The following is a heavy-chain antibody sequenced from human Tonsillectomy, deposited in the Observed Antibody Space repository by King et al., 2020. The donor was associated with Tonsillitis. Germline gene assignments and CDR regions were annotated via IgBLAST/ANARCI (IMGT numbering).Heavy chain of an antibody. CDR1: GGSISSSSYY. Sequence: LQLQESGPGLVKPSETLSLTCTVSGGSISSSSYYWGWIRQPPGKGLEWIGSIYYSGSTYYNPSLKSRVTISVDTSKNQFSLKLSSVTAADTAVYYCAGWELLPRYYFDYWGQGTLVTVSS. CDR2: IYYSGST. CDR3: AGWELLPRYYFDY. J-gene: IGHJ4*02. D-gene: IGHD1-26*01. V-gene: IGHV4-39*01.